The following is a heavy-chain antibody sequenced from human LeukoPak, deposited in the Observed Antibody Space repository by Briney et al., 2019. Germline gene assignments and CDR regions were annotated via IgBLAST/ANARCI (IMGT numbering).Heavy chain of an antibody. CDR3: ARDLTTMVRGGGWFDP. D-gene: IGHD3-10*01. Sequence: GASVKVSCKVSGYTLTELSMHWVRQAPGKGREWMGGFDPEDGETIYAQKFQGRVTMTRDTSISTAYMELSRLRSDDTAVYYCARDLTTMVRGGGWFDPWGQGTLVTVSS. J-gene: IGHJ5*02. CDR1: GYTLTELS. V-gene: IGHV1-24*01. CDR2: FDPEDGET.